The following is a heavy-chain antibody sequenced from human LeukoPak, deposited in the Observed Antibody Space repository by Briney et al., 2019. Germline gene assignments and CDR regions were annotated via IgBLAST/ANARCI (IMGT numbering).Heavy chain of an antibody. CDR3: ARLRTTVTSPFDY. V-gene: IGHV3-48*01. J-gene: IGHJ4*02. CDR1: GFTFNNYA. CDR2: ISDSGGKT. D-gene: IGHD4-17*01. Sequence: GGSLRLSCTAAGFTFNNYAMSWVRQAPGKGLEWVSHISDSGGKTYYADSVKGRFTISRDNAKNSLYLQMNSLRAEDTAVYYCARLRTTVTSPFDYWGQGALVTVSS.